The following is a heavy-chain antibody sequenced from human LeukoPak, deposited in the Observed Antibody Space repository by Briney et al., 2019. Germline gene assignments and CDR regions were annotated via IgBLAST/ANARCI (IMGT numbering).Heavy chain of an antibody. Sequence: GGSLRLSCAAPGFIFNNYGMHWVRQAPGKGLEWVAFTWYDDSNKYYADSVKGRFTISRDNSKNTLYLQMNSLRAEDTAVYYCARTNTLVRGVIIEPLDYRGQGTLVTVSS. CDR3: ARTNTLVRGVIIEPLDY. CDR2: TWYDDSNK. CDR1: GFIFNNYG. J-gene: IGHJ4*02. D-gene: IGHD3-10*01. V-gene: IGHV3-33*01.